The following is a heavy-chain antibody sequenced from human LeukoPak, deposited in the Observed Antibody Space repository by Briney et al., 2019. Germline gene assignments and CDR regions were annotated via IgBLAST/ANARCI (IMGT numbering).Heavy chain of an antibody. CDR3: ARGWVVGPRLGYMDV. D-gene: IGHD1-26*01. J-gene: IGHJ6*03. V-gene: IGHV4-59*01. CDR1: GGSISSYY. Sequence: SETLSLTCTVSGGSISSYYWSWIRQPPGKGLEWIGYIYYSGSTNYNPSLKSRVTISVDTSKNQFSLKLSSVTAADTAVYYCARGWVVGPRLGYMDVWGKGTTVTVSS. CDR2: IYYSGST.